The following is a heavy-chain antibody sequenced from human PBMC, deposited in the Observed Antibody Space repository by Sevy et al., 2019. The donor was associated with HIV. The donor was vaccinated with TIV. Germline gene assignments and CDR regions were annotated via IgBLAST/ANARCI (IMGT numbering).Heavy chain of an antibody. Sequence: SETLSLTCTVSGGSISSYYWSWIRQPAGKGLEWIGRIYTSGSTNYNPSLKSRVTMSVDTSKNQFSLKRSSVTAADTAVYYCAREGYCSSTSCYFSNWFDPWGQGTLVTVSS. V-gene: IGHV4-4*07. J-gene: IGHJ5*02. CDR1: GGSISSYY. CDR3: AREGYCSSTSCYFSNWFDP. CDR2: IYTSGST. D-gene: IGHD2-2*01.